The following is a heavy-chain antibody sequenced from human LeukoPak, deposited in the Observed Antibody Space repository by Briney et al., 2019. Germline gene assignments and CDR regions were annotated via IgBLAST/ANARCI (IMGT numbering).Heavy chain of an antibody. CDR2: IRYDGSNK. CDR3: AKEVVSGFDSGYAFDI. Sequence: PGGSLRRSCAASGFTFSSYGMDWVRQAPGKGLEWVAIIRYDGSNKYYANSVKGRFTISRDNSKNTLYLQMNSLRDEDTAVYYCAKEVVSGFDSGYAFDIWGQGTMVTVSS. CDR1: GFTFSSYG. J-gene: IGHJ3*02. D-gene: IGHD3-22*01. V-gene: IGHV3-30*02.